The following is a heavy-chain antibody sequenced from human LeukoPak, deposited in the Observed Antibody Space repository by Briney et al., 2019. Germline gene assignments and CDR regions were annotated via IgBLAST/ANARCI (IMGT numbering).Heavy chain of an antibody. J-gene: IGHJ4*02. CDR1: GGSISSSNW. CDR3: ARQTFGVLYFDS. D-gene: IGHD3-10*01. CDR2: IYHSGST. Sequence: PSETLSLTCAVSGGSISSSNWWSWVRQPPGKGLEWIGEIYHSGSTNYNPSLKSRVTISVDKSKNQFPLKLSSVTAADTAVYYCARQTFGVLYFDSWGQGTLAIVSP. V-gene: IGHV4-4*02.